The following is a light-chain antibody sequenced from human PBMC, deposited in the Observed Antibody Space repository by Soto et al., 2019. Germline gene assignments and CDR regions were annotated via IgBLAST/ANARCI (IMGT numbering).Light chain of an antibody. CDR1: QSVATN. J-gene: IGKJ2*01. CDR2: SAS. V-gene: IGKV3-15*01. CDR3: QQHNYWPS. Sequence: EIVMTQSPATLSVSPGERATLSCRASQSVATNLARYQQKPGQVPRLLIHSASTRATGVPARFSGSGSGTEFTLTISIQQSEDFAVYYCQQHNYWPSFGQGTKLEIK.